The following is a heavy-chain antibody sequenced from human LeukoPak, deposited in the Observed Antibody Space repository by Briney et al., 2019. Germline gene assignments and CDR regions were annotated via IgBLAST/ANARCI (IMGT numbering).Heavy chain of an antibody. D-gene: IGHD5-18*01. CDR3: ARDAVDTANAV. CDR2: INSDGSIT. CDR1: GYTFSNYA. V-gene: IGHV3-74*01. Sequence: GGSLRLSCTASGYTFSNYAMQWVRQAPGKGLVWVSHINSDGSITSYADSVKGRFTISRDNAKNTLYLQMNSLRAEDTAVYYCARDAVDTANAVWGQGTTVTVSS. J-gene: IGHJ6*02.